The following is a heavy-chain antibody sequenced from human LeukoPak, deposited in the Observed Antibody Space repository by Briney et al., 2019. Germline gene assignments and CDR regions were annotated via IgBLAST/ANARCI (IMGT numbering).Heavy chain of an antibody. CDR1: GFTVSSNY. CDR2: INNDEITT. Sequence: GGSLRLSCAASGFTVSSNYMSWVRQAPGKGLVWVSRINNDEITTTYADSVKGRFTISRDNAKNTLYLQMNSLRAEDTAIYYCARGGPGTGMDYWGQGALVTVSS. V-gene: IGHV3-74*01. J-gene: IGHJ4*02. CDR3: ARGGPGTGMDY. D-gene: IGHD1-1*01.